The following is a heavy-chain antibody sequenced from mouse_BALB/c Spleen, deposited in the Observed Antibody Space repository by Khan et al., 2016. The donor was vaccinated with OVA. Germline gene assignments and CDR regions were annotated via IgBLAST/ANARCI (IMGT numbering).Heavy chain of an antibody. CDR1: GYSFTDYT. D-gene: IGHD1-1*01. CDR3: ARGNDYGSNSWFAY. V-gene: IGHV1-18*01. CDR2: INPYNGFT. J-gene: IGHJ3*01. Sequence: VRLQQSRPELVKPGASMKISCKASGYSFTDYTMNWVKQSHGKNLEWIGLINPYNGFTTYNQKFKGKATLTVQKSSSTAYMELLSLTSEDSAVYYCARGNDYGSNSWFAYWGQGTLVTVSA.